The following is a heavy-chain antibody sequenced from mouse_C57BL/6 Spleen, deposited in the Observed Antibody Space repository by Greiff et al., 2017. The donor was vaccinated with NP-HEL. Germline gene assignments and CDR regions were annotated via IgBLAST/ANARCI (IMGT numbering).Heavy chain of an antibody. CDR3: ARGGSSSLLDY. V-gene: IGHV1-62-2*01. CDR2: FYPGSGST. Sequence: QVQLQQSGAELVKPGASVKLSCKASGYTFTEYTIHWVKQRSGQGLEWIGWFYPGSGSTNYNEKFKSKATLTVDKSSSTAYMQLSSLTSEDSAVYYCARGGSSSLLDYWGQGTTLTVSS. J-gene: IGHJ2*01. CDR1: GYTFTEYT. D-gene: IGHD1-1*01.